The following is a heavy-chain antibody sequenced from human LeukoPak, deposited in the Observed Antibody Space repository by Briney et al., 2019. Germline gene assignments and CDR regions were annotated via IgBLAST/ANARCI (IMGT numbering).Heavy chain of an antibody. V-gene: IGHV4-30-2*01. Sequence: PSQTLSLTCAVSGGSISSGGYSWSWIRQPPGKGLEWIGYIYHSGSTYYNPSLKSRVTISVDRSKNQFSLKLSSVTAADTAVYYCARNGGNSDFDYWGQGTLVTVSS. CDR2: IYHSGST. CDR1: GGSISSGGYS. D-gene: IGHD2-21*02. J-gene: IGHJ4*02. CDR3: ARNGGNSDFDY.